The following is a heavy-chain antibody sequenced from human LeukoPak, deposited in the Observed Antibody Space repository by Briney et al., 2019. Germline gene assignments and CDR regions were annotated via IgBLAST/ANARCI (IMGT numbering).Heavy chain of an antibody. D-gene: IGHD4-17*01. J-gene: IGHJ4*02. CDR2: ISAYNGNT. CDR1: GYTFTGYY. V-gene: IGHV1-18*04. Sequence: ASVKVSCKASGYTFTGYYMHWVRQAPGQGLEWMGWISAYNGNTNYAQKLQGRVTMTTDTSTSTAYMELRSLRSDDTAVYYCARDRGDYPIDYWGQGTLVTVSS. CDR3: ARDRGDYPIDY.